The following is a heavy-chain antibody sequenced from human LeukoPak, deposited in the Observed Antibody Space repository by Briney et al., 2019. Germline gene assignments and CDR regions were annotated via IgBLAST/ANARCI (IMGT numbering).Heavy chain of an antibody. V-gene: IGHV4-38-2*02. Sequence: SETLSLTCTVSGDSISTGNYWGWIRQPPGKGLEWIGSIYYSGSTYYNPSLKSRVTISVDTSKNQFSLKLSSVTAADTAVYYCARDGGYDILTGTGPFDYWGQGTLVTVSS. CDR2: IYYSGST. CDR1: GDSISTGNY. J-gene: IGHJ4*02. CDR3: ARDGGYDILTGTGPFDY. D-gene: IGHD3-9*01.